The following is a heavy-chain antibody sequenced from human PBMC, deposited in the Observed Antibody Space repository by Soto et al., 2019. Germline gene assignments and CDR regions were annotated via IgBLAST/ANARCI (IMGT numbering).Heavy chain of an antibody. V-gene: IGHV3-9*01. CDR2: ISWNSGSI. J-gene: IGHJ4*02. CDR3: AKDMMYSSSGPFDY. CDR1: GFTFDDYA. Sequence: EVQLVESGGGLVQPGRSLRLSCAASGFTFDDYAMHWVRQAPGKGLEWVSGISWNSGSIGYADSVKGRFTISRDNAKNSLYLQMNSLRAEDTALYYCAKDMMYSSSGPFDYWGQGTLVTVSS. D-gene: IGHD6-6*01.